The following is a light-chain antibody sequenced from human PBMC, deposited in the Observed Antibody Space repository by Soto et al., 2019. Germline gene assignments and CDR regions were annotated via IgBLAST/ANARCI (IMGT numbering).Light chain of an antibody. CDR3: QEYGSLSWT. CDR2: GAS. CDR1: RSVSSS. V-gene: IGKV3-20*01. Sequence: EIGWIQSPVTRALSPEERATLSCRASRSVSSSLVWYQFKPGQAPRIIIFGASGRATGIPDRFSGSGSGTDFTLTISCLEPEEFAVYYCQEYGSLSWTFGQGTKVDIK. J-gene: IGKJ1*01.